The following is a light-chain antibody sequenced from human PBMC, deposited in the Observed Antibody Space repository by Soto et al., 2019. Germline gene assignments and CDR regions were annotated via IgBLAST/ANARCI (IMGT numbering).Light chain of an antibody. Sequence: LTQPASVSGSPGQSITMSCTGTSSDIGRYNYVSWYQQHPGKAPKLMIYDVSNRPSGVSNRFSGSKSGNTASLTISGLQAEDEADYFCSSYTSSTTLVFGGETKDTVL. J-gene: IGLJ3*02. CDR2: DVS. CDR1: SSDIGRYNY. CDR3: SSYTSSTTLV. V-gene: IGLV2-14*01.